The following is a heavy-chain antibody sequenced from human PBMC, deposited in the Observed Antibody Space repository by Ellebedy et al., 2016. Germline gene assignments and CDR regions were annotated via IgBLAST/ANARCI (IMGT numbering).Heavy chain of an antibody. J-gene: IGHJ4*02. V-gene: IGHV3-11*05. Sequence: GGSLRLSXAASGFTFSDYYMSWIRQAPGKGLEWVSYISSSSSYTNYADSVKGRFTISRDNAKNSLYLQMNSLRAEDTAVYYCTTVFRTQDGLLWFGELGDYWGQGTLVTVSS. CDR1: GFTFSDYY. D-gene: IGHD3-10*01. CDR3: TTVFRTQDGLLWFGELGDY. CDR2: ISSSSSYT.